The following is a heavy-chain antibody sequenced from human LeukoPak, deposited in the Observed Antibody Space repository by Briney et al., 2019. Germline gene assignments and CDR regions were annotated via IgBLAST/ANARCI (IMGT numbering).Heavy chain of an antibody. D-gene: IGHD2-2*01. V-gene: IGHV1-46*01. CDR3: ARAPLDIVVVPAASPWFDP. Sequence: ASVKVSCKASGYTFTSYYMRWVRQAPGQGLEWMGIINPSGGSTSYAQKFQGRVTMTRDTSTSTVYMELSSLRSEDTAVYYCARAPLDIVVVPAASPWFDPWGQGTLVTVSS. CDR2: INPSGGST. J-gene: IGHJ5*02. CDR1: GYTFTSYY.